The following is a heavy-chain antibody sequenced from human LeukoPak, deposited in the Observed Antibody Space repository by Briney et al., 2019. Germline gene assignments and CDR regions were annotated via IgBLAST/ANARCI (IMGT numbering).Heavy chain of an antibody. Sequence: GESLKISCQGSGYSFTSYWISWVRQMPGKGLEWMGRIDPSDSYTNYSPSFPGHVTISADKYISTAYLQWSSLKASDTAMYYCARRSGLKDGSGSDYWGQGTLVTVSS. J-gene: IGHJ4*02. V-gene: IGHV5-10-1*01. D-gene: IGHD3-10*01. CDR1: GYSFTSYW. CDR3: ARRSGLKDGSGSDY. CDR2: IDPSDSYT.